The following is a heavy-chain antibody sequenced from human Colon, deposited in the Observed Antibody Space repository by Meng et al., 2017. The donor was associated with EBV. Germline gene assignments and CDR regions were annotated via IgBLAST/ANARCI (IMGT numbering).Heavy chain of an antibody. J-gene: IGHJ5*02. CDR1: GGSFRDYY. V-gene: IGHV4-34*01. CDR2: IDHRGNT. D-gene: IGHD3-10*01. Sequence: QVHVTRWGEGLLKPSETLSRSCPVYGGSFRDYYWTWIRHPPGKGLEWIGEIDHRGNTKYNPSLKSRVTISLDTSKKQFSLKVSSVTAADSAVYYCARRGPSGNFSPWSQGALVTVSS. CDR3: ARRGPSGNFSP.